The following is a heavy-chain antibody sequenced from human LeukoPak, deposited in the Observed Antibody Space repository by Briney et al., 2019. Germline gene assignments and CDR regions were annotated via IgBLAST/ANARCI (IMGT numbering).Heavy chain of an antibody. CDR3: AKHLVFWSGYGDFDY. V-gene: IGHV3-30-3*02. CDR1: GFTFSSYA. J-gene: IGHJ4*02. Sequence: GGSLRLSCAASGFTFSSYAMHWVRQAPGKGLEWVAVISYDGSNKYYADSVKGRFTISRDNSKNTLYLQMNSLRAEDTAVYYCAKHLVFWSGYGDFDYWGQGTLVTVSS. CDR2: ISYDGSNK. D-gene: IGHD3-3*01.